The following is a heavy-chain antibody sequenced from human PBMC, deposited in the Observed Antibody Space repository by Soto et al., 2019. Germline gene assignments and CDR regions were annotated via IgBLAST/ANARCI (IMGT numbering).Heavy chain of an antibody. J-gene: IGHJ4*02. CDR3: ARARRITGTTYYFDY. V-gene: IGHV3-7*01. Sequence: EVQLVESGGGLVQPGGSMRLSCAASGFTFSSYWMSWVRQAPGKGLEWVANIKQDGSEKYYVVSGKGRFTISRDNAKNSLYLQMNSRRAEDTAVYYCARARRITGTTYYFDYWGQGTLVTVSS. CDR2: IKQDGSEK. D-gene: IGHD1-7*01. CDR1: GFTFSSYW.